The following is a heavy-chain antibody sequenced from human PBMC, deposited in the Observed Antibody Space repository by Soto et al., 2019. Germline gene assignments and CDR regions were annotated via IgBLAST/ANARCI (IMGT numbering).Heavy chain of an antibody. CDR2: IIPILGIA. D-gene: IGHD1-7*01. Sequence: SVKVSCKASGGTFSSYTISWVRQAPGQGLEWMRRIIPILGIANYAQKLQGRVTITADKSTSTAYMELSSLRSEDTAVYYCARARITGTYMVGYYYYYMDVWGKGTTVTVSS. CDR1: GGTFSSYT. CDR3: ARARITGTYMVGYYYYYMDV. V-gene: IGHV1-69*02. J-gene: IGHJ6*03.